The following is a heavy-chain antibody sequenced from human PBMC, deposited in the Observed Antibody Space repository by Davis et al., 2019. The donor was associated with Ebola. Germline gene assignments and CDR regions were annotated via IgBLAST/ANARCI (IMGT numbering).Heavy chain of an antibody. CDR3: ARVNEHLWNDYGGNSEMINWFDP. V-gene: IGHV1-2*02. D-gene: IGHD4-23*01. CDR1: GYTFTGYY. Sequence: ASVKVSCKASGYTFTGYYMHWVRQAPGQGLEWMGWINPNSGGTNYAQKFQGRVTMTRDTSISTAYMELSRLRSDDTAVYYCARVNEHLWNDYGGNSEMINWFDPWGQGTLVTVSS. CDR2: INPNSGGT. J-gene: IGHJ5*02.